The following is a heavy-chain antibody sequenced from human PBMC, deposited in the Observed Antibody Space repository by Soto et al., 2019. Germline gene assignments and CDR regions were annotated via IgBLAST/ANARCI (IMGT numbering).Heavy chain of an antibody. V-gene: IGHV4-31*03. D-gene: IGHD3-10*01. CDR1: GGSISSGGYY. Sequence: QVQLQESGPGLVKPSQTLSLTCTVSGGSISSGGYYWSWIRQHPGKGLEWIGYIYYSGSTYYNPSIKSRVTISVDTSKNQFSLKLSSVTGADTAVYSCARGRGGDSPFGYWGHGSLVTVSS. CDR2: IYYSGST. J-gene: IGHJ4*01. CDR3: ARGRGGDSPFGY.